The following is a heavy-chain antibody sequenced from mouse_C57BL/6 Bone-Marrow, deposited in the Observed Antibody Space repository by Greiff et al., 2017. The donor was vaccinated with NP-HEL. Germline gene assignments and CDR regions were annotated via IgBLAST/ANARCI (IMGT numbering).Heavy chain of an antibody. J-gene: IGHJ1*03. CDR1: GFTFSDAW. Sequence: EVKLMDSGGGLVQPGGSMKLSCAASGFTFSDAWMDWVRQSPEKGLEWVAEIRNKANNHATYYAESVKGRFTISRDDSKSSVYLQMNSLRAEDTGIYYCTRSYYYGSSLYWYFDVWGTGTTVTVSS. D-gene: IGHD1-1*01. V-gene: IGHV6-6*01. CDR2: IRNKANNHAT. CDR3: TRSYYYGSSLYWYFDV.